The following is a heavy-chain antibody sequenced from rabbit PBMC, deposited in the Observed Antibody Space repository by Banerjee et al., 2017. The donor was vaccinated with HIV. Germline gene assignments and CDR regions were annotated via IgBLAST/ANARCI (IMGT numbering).Heavy chain of an antibody. CDR1: GFTLSSYW. Sequence: QEQLEESGGDLVKPEGSLTLTCTASGFTLSSYWIWWVRQAPGKGLEWIGHIYGGSSGSTYYASWARGRFTISKTSSTTVTLQMTSLTAADTATYFCARDGYDDYGDEEGLNLWGQGTLVTVS. D-gene: IGHD2-1*01. J-gene: IGHJ4*01. CDR2: IYGGSSGST. CDR3: ARDGYDDYGDEEGLNL. V-gene: IGHV1S45*01.